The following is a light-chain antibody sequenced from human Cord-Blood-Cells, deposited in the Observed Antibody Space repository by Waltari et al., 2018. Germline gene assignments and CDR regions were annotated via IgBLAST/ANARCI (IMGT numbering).Light chain of an antibody. CDR3: AAWDDSLNGPV. CDR1: SSNIGSNT. CDR2: SNN. Sequence: QSVLTQSPSASGTPGQRVTISCSGSSSNIGSNTVTWYQQLPGTAPKLLIYSNNQRPSGVPDRFSGSKSGTSASLAISGLQSEDEADYYCAAWDDSLNGPVFGGGTKLTVL. J-gene: IGLJ3*02. V-gene: IGLV1-44*01.